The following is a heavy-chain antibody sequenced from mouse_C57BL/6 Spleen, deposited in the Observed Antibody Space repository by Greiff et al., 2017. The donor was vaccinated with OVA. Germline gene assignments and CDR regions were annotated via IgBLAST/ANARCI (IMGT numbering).Heavy chain of an antibody. CDR3: AREWCITTERYFDV. CDR1: GYTFTSYW. Sequence: QVQLQQPGAELVMPGASVKLSCKASGYTFTSYWMHWVKQRPGQGLEWIGEIDPSDSYTNYNQKFKGKSTLTVDKSSSTAYMQLISLTAEDSAVYYCAREWCITTERYFDVWGTGTTVTVSS. D-gene: IGHD1-1*01. J-gene: IGHJ1*03. V-gene: IGHV1-69*01. CDR2: IDPSDSYT.